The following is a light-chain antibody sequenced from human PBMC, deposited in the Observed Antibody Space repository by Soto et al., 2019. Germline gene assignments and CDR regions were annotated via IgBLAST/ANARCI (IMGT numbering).Light chain of an antibody. Sequence: QSVLTQPPSVSGAPRQRVTISCSGSNSNIGNNAVNWYQQLPGKAPKLLIYYDDLLPSGVSDRFSGSKSGTPASLAISGLQSEDEAGYYCAAWDDSLNGPVFGGGTKVTVL. CDR1: NSNIGNNA. V-gene: IGLV1-36*01. J-gene: IGLJ2*01. CDR2: YDD. CDR3: AAWDDSLNGPV.